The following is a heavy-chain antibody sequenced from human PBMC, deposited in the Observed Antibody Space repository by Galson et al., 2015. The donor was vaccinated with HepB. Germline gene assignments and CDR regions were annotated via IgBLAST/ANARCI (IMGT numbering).Heavy chain of an antibody. Sequence: SLRLSCAASGFTFSSYAMHWVRQAPGKGLEWVAVISYDGSNKYYADSVKGRFTISRDNSKNTLYLRMNSLRAEDTAVYYCARSHYEMTTVTTVDYWGQGTLVTVSS. J-gene: IGHJ4*02. D-gene: IGHD4-17*01. CDR1: GFTFSSYA. CDR3: ARSHYEMTTVTTVDY. V-gene: IGHV3-30-3*01. CDR2: ISYDGSNK.